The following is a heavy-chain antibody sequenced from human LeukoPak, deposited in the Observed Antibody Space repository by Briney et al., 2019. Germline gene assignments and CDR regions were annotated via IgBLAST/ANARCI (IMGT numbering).Heavy chain of an antibody. J-gene: IGHJ6*03. CDR1: GFTFSSYA. Sequence: GGSLRLSCAASGFTFSSYAMHWVRQAPGKGLEWVAVISYDGSNKYYADSVKGRFTISRDNSKNTLYLQMNSLRAEDTAVYYCARVSSSWYGLYYYYMDVWGKGTTVTVSS. V-gene: IGHV3-30*04. CDR3: ARVSSSWYGLYYYYMDV. CDR2: ISYDGSNK. D-gene: IGHD6-13*01.